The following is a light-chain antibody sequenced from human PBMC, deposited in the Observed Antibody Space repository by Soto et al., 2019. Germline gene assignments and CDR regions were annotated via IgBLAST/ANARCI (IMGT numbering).Light chain of an antibody. CDR3: QQYGSSPPT. CDR2: GAS. J-gene: IGKJ2*01. Sequence: EIVLTQSPGTLSLSPGERATLSCRASPSVSSSYLAWYQHKPGQAPRLLIYGASSRATGIPDRFSGSGSGTDFTLTSSRLEPVDFAVYYCQQYGSSPPTFGQGTKLEIK. V-gene: IGKV3-20*01. CDR1: PSVSSSY.